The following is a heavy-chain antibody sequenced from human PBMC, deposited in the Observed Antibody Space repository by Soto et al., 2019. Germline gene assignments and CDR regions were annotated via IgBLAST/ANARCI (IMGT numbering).Heavy chain of an antibody. J-gene: IGHJ5*02. CDR3: ARGLMVYAIGWFDP. Sequence: GASVKVSCKASGYTFTSYAMHWVRQAPGQRLKWMGWINAGNGNTKYSQKFQGRVTITRDTSASTAYMELSSLRSEDTAVYYCARGLMVYAIGWFDPWGQGTLVTVSS. CDR1: GYTFTSYA. CDR2: INAGNGNT. D-gene: IGHD2-8*01. V-gene: IGHV1-3*01.